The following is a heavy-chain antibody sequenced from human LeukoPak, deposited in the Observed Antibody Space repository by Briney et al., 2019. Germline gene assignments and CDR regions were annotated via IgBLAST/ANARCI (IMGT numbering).Heavy chain of an antibody. D-gene: IGHD3-22*01. CDR3: AKATTAIVVDNFFDY. CDR2: ISGNGGAT. J-gene: IGHJ4*02. Sequence: GGSLRLSCAAFGFTFTSYAMSWVRQAPGKGLEWVSAISGNGGATYYADSVKGRFTISRDNSKNTLHLQMNSLRAEDTALYYCAKATTAIVVDNFFDYWGQGTLVSVSS. CDR1: GFTFTSYA. V-gene: IGHV3-23*01.